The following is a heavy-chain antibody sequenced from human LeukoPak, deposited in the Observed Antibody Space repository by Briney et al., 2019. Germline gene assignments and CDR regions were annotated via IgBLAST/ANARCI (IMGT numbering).Heavy chain of an antibody. CDR1: GYTFTSYY. D-gene: IGHD3-9*01. J-gene: IGHJ4*02. CDR2: INPSGGST. Sequence: ASVKVSCKASGYTFTSYYMHWVRQAPGQGLEWMGIINPSGGSTSYAQKLQGRVTMTTDTSTSTAYMELRSLRSDDTAVYYCARDTYYDILTPGYWGQGTLVTVS. CDR3: ARDTYYDILTPGY. V-gene: IGHV1-46*01.